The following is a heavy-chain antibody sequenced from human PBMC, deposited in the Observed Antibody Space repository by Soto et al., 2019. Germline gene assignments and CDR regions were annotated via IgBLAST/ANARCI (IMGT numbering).Heavy chain of an antibody. D-gene: IGHD6-13*01. Sequence: GGSLRLSCAASGFTFSSYAMSWVRQAPGKGLEWVSAISGSGGSTYYADSVKGRFTISRDNSKNTLYLQMNSLRAEDTAVYYCAKDRFPSYSSSWYSVTGYWGQGTLVTVSS. J-gene: IGHJ4*02. CDR1: GFTFSSYA. CDR3: AKDRFPSYSSSWYSVTGY. CDR2: ISGSGGST. V-gene: IGHV3-23*01.